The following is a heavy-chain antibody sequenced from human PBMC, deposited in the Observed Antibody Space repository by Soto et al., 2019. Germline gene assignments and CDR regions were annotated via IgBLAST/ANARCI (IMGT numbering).Heavy chain of an antibody. V-gene: IGHV1-3*01. J-gene: IGHJ6*02. Sequence: QVQLVQSGAEVKKPGASVKISCKASGYTFTSYALHWERQAPGQRLEWMGWINAGNGNTKYSQKFQGRVTITRDTSASTAYMELSSLRSEDTPVYYCARDSGGMDVWGQGTTVTVSS. CDR1: GYTFTSYA. CDR2: INAGNGNT. CDR3: ARDSGGMDV.